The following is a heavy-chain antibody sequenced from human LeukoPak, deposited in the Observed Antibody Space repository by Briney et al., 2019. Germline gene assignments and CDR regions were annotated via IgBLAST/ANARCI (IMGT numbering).Heavy chain of an antibody. CDR1: GFTFSSYA. D-gene: IGHD3-22*01. Sequence: GGSLRLSCAASGFTFSSYAMSWVRQAPGKGLEWVSAISGSGGSTYYADSVKGRFTISRDNSKNTLYLQMNSLRAEGTAVYYFAKDFESGGYSSVFNYWGQGTLVPSPQ. J-gene: IGHJ4*02. CDR3: AKDFESGGYSSVFNY. CDR2: ISGSGGST. V-gene: IGHV3-23*01.